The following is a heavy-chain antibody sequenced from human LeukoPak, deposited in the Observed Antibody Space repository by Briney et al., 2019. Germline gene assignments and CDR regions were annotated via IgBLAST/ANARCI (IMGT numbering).Heavy chain of an antibody. Sequence: GGSLRLSCETSGFTFDDYAMSWVRQVPGKGLEWVSGIKWDGGSTGYADSVKGRFTISRDNAKNSLYLQMNSLGAEDTALYYCARNGNPNYDFYYMDVWGKGITVTVSS. V-gene: IGHV3-20*04. CDR1: GFTFDDYA. J-gene: IGHJ6*03. D-gene: IGHD4-23*01. CDR2: IKWDGGST. CDR3: ARNGNPNYDFYYMDV.